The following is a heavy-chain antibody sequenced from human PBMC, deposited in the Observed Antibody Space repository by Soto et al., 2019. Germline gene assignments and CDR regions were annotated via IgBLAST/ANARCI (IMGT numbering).Heavy chain of an antibody. V-gene: IGHV4-39*01. Sequence: QLQLQESGPGLEKPSETLSLSCTVSGGSISSRSYYWGWIRQPPGKGLEWIGSIYYSGYTYYNPSLKSRVTISVDTSKNQFSLKLSSVTAADTAVYYCARHNGPLYVGYYYDMDVWGQGTTVTVSS. J-gene: IGHJ6*02. CDR2: IYYSGYT. CDR3: ARHNGPLYVGYYYDMDV. D-gene: IGHD3-16*01. CDR1: GGSISSRSYY.